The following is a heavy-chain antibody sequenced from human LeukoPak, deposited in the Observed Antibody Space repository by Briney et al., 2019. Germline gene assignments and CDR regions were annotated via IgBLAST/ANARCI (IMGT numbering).Heavy chain of an antibody. CDR2: IYIGGIT. CDR3: AREDTYGYGNDY. CDR1: GFTVSSNY. J-gene: IGHJ4*02. V-gene: IGHV3-53*01. Sequence: PGGSLRLSCAASGFTVSSNYMSWVRQAPGKGLEGVSIIYIGGITYYADSVKGRFTISRDNAKNSLYLQMNSLRAEDTAVYYCAREDTYGYGNDYWGQGTLVTVSS. D-gene: IGHD5-18*01.